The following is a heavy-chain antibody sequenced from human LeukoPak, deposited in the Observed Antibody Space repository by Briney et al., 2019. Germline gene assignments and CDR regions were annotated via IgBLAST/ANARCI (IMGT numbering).Heavy chain of an antibody. D-gene: IGHD6-19*01. J-gene: IGHJ4*02. Sequence: SETLSLTCTVSGGSISSYYWSWIRQPPGKGLEWIGYIYYSGSTNYNPSLKSRVTISVDTSKNQFSLKLSSVTAADTAVYYCARAQWLGTLFDYWGQGTLVTVSS. CDR1: GGSISSYY. V-gene: IGHV4-59*01. CDR3: ARAQWLGTLFDY. CDR2: IYYSGST.